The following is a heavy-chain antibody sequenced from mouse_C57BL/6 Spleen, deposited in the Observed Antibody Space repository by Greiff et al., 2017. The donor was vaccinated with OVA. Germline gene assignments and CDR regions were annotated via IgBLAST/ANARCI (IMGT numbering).Heavy chain of an antibody. CDR1: GYAFSSSW. Sequence: VQLQQSGPELVKPGASVKISCKASGYAFSSSWMNWVKQRPGKGLEWIGRIYPGDGDTNYNGKFKGKATLTADKSSSTAYMQLSSLTSEDSAVYFCARGGVTTRGYAMDYWGQGTSVTVSS. D-gene: IGHD2-12*01. CDR3: ARGGVTTRGYAMDY. V-gene: IGHV1-82*01. J-gene: IGHJ4*01. CDR2: IYPGDGDT.